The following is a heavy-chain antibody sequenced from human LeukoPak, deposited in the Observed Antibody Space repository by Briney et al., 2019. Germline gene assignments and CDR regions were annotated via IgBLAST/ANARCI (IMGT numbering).Heavy chain of an antibody. CDR3: ARAPATVVEFDH. D-gene: IGHD4-23*01. CDR2: IYYSGST. J-gene: IGHJ4*02. Sequence: SETLSLTCTVSGGSISSYYWSWIRQPPGKGLELIGYIYYSGSTYYNPSLKSRVTISVDTSKNQFSLKLNSVTAADTAVYYCARAPATVVEFDHWGQGTLVTVSS. CDR1: GGSISSYY. V-gene: IGHV4-59*12.